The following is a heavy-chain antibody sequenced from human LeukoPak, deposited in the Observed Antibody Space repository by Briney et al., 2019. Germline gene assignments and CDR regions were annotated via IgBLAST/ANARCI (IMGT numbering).Heavy chain of an antibody. V-gene: IGHV3-23*01. CDR3: TKGSNTWPSLFDY. Sequence: GGSLRLSCAASGFTFSSYAMSWVCQAPGKGLEWVSAISGSGGSTYYADSVKGRFAISRDNNKNSLYLQMTSLRTEDTALYYCTKGSNTWPSLFDYWGQGTLVTVSS. CDR1: GFTFSSYA. J-gene: IGHJ4*02. D-gene: IGHD2-2*02. CDR2: ISGSGGST.